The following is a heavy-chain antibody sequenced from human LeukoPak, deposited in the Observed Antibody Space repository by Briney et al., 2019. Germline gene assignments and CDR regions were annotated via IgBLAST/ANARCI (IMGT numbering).Heavy chain of an antibody. CDR1: GFTFSDYY. CDR2: ISSSGSTI. V-gene: IGHV3-11*01. D-gene: IGHD2-8*01. Sequence: GGSLRLSCAASGFTFSDYYMSWIRQAPGEGLEWVSYISSSGSTIYYADSVKGRFTISRDNAKNSLYLQMNSLRAEDTAVYYCARARMRAYYYYGMDVWGQGTTVTVSS. J-gene: IGHJ6*02. CDR3: ARARMRAYYYYGMDV.